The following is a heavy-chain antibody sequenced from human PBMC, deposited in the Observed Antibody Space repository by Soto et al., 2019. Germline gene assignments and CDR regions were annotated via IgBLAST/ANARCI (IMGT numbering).Heavy chain of an antibody. J-gene: IGHJ4*02. CDR3: ARVRIAVALPLYH. CDR2: IYYNGST. CDR1: GGSISSGTYY. V-gene: IGHV4-31*03. Sequence: PSETLSLTCTVSGGSISSGTYYWSLIPQHPGKGLEWIGYIYYNGSTSYNPSLKSRLNISIDRPTNQHSLRLRSVTAADPAVYFCARVRIAVALPLYHWGQGVLVTVSS. D-gene: IGHD2-15*01.